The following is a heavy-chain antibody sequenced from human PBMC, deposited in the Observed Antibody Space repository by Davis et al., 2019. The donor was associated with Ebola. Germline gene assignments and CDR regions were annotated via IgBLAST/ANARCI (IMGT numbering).Heavy chain of an antibody. CDR2: IIPIFGTA. Sequence: SVKVSCKASGGTFSSYAISWVRQAPGQGLEWMGGIIPIFGTANYAQKFQGRVTMTRDTSISTAYMELSRLRSDDTAVYYCARGEDCTSASCSTYWGQGTLVTVSS. J-gene: IGHJ4*02. V-gene: IGHV1-69*05. CDR1: GGTFSSYA. CDR3: ARGEDCTSASCSTY. D-gene: IGHD2-2*01.